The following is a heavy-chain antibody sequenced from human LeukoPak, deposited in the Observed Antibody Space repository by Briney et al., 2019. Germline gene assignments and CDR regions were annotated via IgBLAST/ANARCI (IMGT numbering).Heavy chain of an antibody. CDR2: ISTSGAII. CDR1: GFTFNNYE. J-gene: IGHJ4*02. D-gene: IGHD3-16*01. Sequence: PGGSLRLSCAASGFTFNNYEMNWVRQAPGKGLEWVSYISTSGAIIYYADSVKGRFTISRDNAKNSLYLQMNSLRAEDTAVYYRARGSLSDRGDYWGQGTLVTVSS. V-gene: IGHV3-48*03. CDR3: ARGSLSDRGDY.